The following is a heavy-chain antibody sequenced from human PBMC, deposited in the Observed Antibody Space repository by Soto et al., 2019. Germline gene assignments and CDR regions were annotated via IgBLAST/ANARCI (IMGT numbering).Heavy chain of an antibody. CDR1: GDSISNNDYY. CDR3: ARLFEYYDKEPGAFDI. J-gene: IGHJ3*02. V-gene: IGHV4-30-4*01. Sequence: QVQLQESGPGLVKPSQTLSLTCTVSGDSISNNDYYWSWIRQPPGKGLEWIGYIYYSGSTYYNPSLKSRVTISVDLSRNHFSLELNSVTAADTAVFFCARLFEYYDKEPGAFDIWGQGTIVTVSS. D-gene: IGHD3-22*01. CDR2: IYYSGST.